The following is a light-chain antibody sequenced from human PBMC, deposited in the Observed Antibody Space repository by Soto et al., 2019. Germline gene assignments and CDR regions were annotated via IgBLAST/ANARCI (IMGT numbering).Light chain of an antibody. V-gene: IGKV3-15*01. J-gene: IGKJ1*01. CDR2: GAS. CDR3: QQYNNWRTWT. CDR1: QSLSTN. Sequence: ELVMTQTPGTLSVSPGASATLSCRASQSLSTNLAWYQQKPGQVPRVLIYGASTRATDIPARFSGSGSGTEFTLTISSLQSEDFAVYYCQQYNNWRTWTFGQGTKVDIK.